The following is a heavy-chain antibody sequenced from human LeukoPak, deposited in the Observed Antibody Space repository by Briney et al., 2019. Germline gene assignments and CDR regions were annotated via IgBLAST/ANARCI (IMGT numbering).Heavy chain of an antibody. CDR3: ARGAYCGGDCYSAGGYYYMDV. J-gene: IGHJ6*03. V-gene: IGHV4-39*07. Sequence: SETLSLTCTVSGGSISSSSYYWGWIRQPPGEGLEWIGSIYYSGSTYYNPSLKSRVTISVDTSKNQFSLKLSSVTAADTAVYYCARGAYCGGDCYSAGGYYYMDVWGKGTTVTVSS. D-gene: IGHD2-21*02. CDR2: IYYSGST. CDR1: GGSISSSSYY.